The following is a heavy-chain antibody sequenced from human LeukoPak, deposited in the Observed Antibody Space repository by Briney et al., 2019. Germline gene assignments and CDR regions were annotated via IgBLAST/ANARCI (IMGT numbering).Heavy chain of an antibody. J-gene: IGHJ3*02. Sequence: SETLSLTCTVSGGSISSSSYYWGWIRQPPGKGLEWIGSIYYSGSTYYNPSLKSRVTISVDTSKNQFSLKLSSVTAADTAVYYCARLRIRNAFDIWGQGTMVTVSS. D-gene: IGHD1-14*01. CDR2: IYYSGST. V-gene: IGHV4-39*01. CDR3: ARLRIRNAFDI. CDR1: GGSISSSSYY.